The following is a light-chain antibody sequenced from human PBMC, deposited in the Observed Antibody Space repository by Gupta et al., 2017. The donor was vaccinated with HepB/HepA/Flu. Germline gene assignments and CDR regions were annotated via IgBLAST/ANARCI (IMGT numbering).Light chain of an antibody. J-gene: IGLJ2*01. V-gene: IGLV2-14*03. Sequence: QSALTQPASVSGSLGKSIHIPCTGTSSDIGAYNHVSWYQQHPGKAPKLMIFDVINRPSGVPNRFSGSKSGNTASLTISGLQAEDEADYYCSSLTTKNTLLFGGGTKLTVL. CDR1: SSDIGAYNH. CDR3: SSLTTKNTLL. CDR2: DVI.